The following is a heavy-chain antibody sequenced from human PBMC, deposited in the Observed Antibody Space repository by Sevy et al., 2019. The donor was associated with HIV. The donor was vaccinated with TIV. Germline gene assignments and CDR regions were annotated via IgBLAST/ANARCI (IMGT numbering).Heavy chain of an antibody. CDR1: GFSFSSYG. D-gene: IGHD2-15*01. V-gene: IGHV3-30*02. CDR3: VKDRCSDAGCPRESFEH. CDR2: VHFDGNEK. Sequence: GGSLRLSCAASGFSFSSYGMHWVRQPLGKGLEWVAFVHFDGNEKWYADSGKGRFTISRDNSKSTIFLQMDSLRIEDTAIYYCVKDRCSDAGCPRESFEHWGQGTLVTVSS. J-gene: IGHJ4*02.